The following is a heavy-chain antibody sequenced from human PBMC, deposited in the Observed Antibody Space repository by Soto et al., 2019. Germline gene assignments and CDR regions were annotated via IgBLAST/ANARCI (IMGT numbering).Heavy chain of an antibody. D-gene: IGHD1-26*01. Sequence: SAKVSCKVSGYTLHELSTHWVRQANGKGLEWMGGFAPDDGETIYAQKFQGRVTMTEDTSTDAAYMELSSLGSEDTAVYYCATAPPGVGAIDAFDIRGQGTMVTVSS. J-gene: IGHJ3*02. CDR2: FAPDDGET. CDR1: GYTLHELS. CDR3: ATAPPGVGAIDAFDI. V-gene: IGHV1-24*01.